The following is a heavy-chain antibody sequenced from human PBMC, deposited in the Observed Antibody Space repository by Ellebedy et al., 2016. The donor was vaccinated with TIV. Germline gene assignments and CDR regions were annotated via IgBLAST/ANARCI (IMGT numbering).Heavy chain of an antibody. V-gene: IGHV4-59*01. CDR2: IYYSGTT. J-gene: IGHJ3*02. D-gene: IGHD1-26*01. CDR1: GASITTYY. Sequence: SETLSLTCTVSGASITTYYWSWIRQPPGKGLEFIGYIYYSGTTYSNPSLNSRVTISMDASRSQFSLHLGPVTAADTAIYYGARKFLSYHHAFDIWGQGTVVTVSS. CDR3: ARKFLSYHHAFDI.